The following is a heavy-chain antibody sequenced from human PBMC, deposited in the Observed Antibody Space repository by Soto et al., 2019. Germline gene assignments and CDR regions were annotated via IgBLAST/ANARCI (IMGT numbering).Heavy chain of an antibody. D-gene: IGHD4-17*01. V-gene: IGHV4-30-4*01. CDR2: IYYSGST. CDR1: GGSISSGDYY. CDR3: ACRAATVTTTYYYGMDV. J-gene: IGHJ6*02. Sequence: SETLSLTCTVSGGSISSGDYYWSWIRQPPGKGLEWIGYIYYSGSTYYNPSLKSRVTISVDTSKNQFSLKLSSVTAADTAVYYCACRAATVTTTYYYGMDVWGQGTTVTVSS.